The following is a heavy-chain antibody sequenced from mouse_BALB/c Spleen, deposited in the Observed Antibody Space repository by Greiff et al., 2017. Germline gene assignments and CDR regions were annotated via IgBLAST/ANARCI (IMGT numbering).Heavy chain of an antibody. J-gene: IGHJ2*01. D-gene: IGHD1-1*01. Sequence: EVKVEESGGGLVQPGGSMKLSCVASGFTFSNYWMNWVRQSPEKGLEWVAEIRLKSNNYATHYAESVKGRFTISRDDSKSSVYLQMNNLRAEDTGIYYCTRAGLITTVVSHFDYWGQGTTLTVSS. CDR2: IRLKSNNYAT. CDR1: GFTFSNYW. V-gene: IGHV6-6*02. CDR3: TRAGLITTVVSHFDY.